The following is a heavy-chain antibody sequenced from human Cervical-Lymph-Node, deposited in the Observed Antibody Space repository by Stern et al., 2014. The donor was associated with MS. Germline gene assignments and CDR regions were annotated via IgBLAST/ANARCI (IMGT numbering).Heavy chain of an antibody. J-gene: IGHJ3*01. Sequence: EVQLVESGAEVKRPGESLKISCKGSGYTFAKYWIAWVRQMPGKGLEWMGGVYPADSDSRYSPSLHGQVTISADKSISTAYLQWSSLKASDTAIYYCARVRCSDGGCYSLDAFDVWGQGTVVTVSS. CDR1: GYTFAKYW. V-gene: IGHV5-51*03. D-gene: IGHD2-15*01. CDR3: ARVRCSDGGCYSLDAFDV. CDR2: VYPADSDS.